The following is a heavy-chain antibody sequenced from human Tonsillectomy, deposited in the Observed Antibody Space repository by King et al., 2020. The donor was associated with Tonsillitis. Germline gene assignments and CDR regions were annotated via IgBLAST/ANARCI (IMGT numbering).Heavy chain of an antibody. CDR3: ARGFDY. CDR2: IYHSGST. Sequence: QLQESGPGLVKPSGTLSLTCVVSGDSIRSNNWWTWVRQPPGKGLEWIGEIYHSGSTNYNPSLKSRVTLSVNRSNNQFSLKLTSVTAADTAVYYCARGFDYWGQGTLVTVSS. J-gene: IGHJ4*02. V-gene: IGHV4-4*02. CDR1: GDSIRSNNW.